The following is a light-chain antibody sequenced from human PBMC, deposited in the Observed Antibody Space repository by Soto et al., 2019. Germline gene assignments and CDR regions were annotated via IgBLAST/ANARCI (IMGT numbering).Light chain of an antibody. Sequence: IVLTQSPATLSVSPVERATLSCRASQNISNYLIWYQQKPGQAPRLVIYDIFTRATGVPTRISGSGSGTEFTLTISSLQSEDFAVYYCQQYNSWPLTFGGGTKVDIK. CDR3: QQYNSWPLT. CDR1: QNISNY. J-gene: IGKJ4*01. CDR2: DIF. V-gene: IGKV3D-15*01.